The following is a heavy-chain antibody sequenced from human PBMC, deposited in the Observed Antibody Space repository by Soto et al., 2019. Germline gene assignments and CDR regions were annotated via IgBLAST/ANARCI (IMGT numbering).Heavy chain of an antibody. Sequence: GESLKISCKGSEYSFKSFWIGWVRQMPGKGLEWMGIIYPADSDTRYSPSFQGQVTISADESISTAYLQWSSLKASDTAMYYCARHAMQGSYYYGMDVWGQGTTVTVSS. CDR3: ARHAMQGSYYYGMDV. J-gene: IGHJ6*02. CDR2: IYPADSDT. V-gene: IGHV5-51*01. CDR1: EYSFKSFW.